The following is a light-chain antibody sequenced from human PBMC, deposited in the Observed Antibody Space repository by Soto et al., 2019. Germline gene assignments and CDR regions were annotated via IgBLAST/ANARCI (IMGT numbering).Light chain of an antibody. Sequence: EIVLTQSPATMSLSPGERATLSCRASEIVAGYLAWYQHKPGLPPRLLIYETSNRVIGIPARFSGSGSGTEFTLTISNLQSEDFAVYYCKQYNNWPPFTFGQGTRLEIK. CDR3: KQYNNWPPFT. V-gene: IGKV3-11*01. CDR1: EIVAGY. J-gene: IGKJ5*01. CDR2: ETS.